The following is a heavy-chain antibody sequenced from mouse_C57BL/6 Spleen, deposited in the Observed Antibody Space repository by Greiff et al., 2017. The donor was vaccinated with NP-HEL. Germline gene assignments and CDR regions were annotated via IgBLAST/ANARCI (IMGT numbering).Heavy chain of an antibody. V-gene: IGHV1-53*01. CDR2: INPSNGGT. J-gene: IGHJ3*01. CDR3: AREGGDYYGSSYSFAY. Sequence: QVQLQQPGTELVKPGASVKLSCKASGYTFTSYWMHWVKQRPGQGLEWIGNINPSNGGTNYNEKFKSKATLTVDKSSSTAYMQLSSLTSEDSAVYYCAREGGDYYGSSYSFAYWGQGTLVTVSA. D-gene: IGHD1-1*01. CDR1: GYTFTSYW.